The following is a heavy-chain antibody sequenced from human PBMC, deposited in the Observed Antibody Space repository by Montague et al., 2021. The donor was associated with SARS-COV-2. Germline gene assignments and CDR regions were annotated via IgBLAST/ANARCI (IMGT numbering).Heavy chain of an antibody. Sequence: SETLSLTCAVYGGSFSDYYWSWIRQPPGKGLEWIGEINHRGTSNYNPSLKSRVFISVDTSKNQFSLYLGSVTAADTAVYYCARGRQHFNMIVVVMTGGEYYFDYWAQGTLVTVSS. D-gene: IGHD3-22*01. J-gene: IGHJ4*02. CDR1: GGSFSDYY. CDR2: INHRGTS. V-gene: IGHV4-34*01. CDR3: ARGRQHFNMIVVVMTGGEYYFDY.